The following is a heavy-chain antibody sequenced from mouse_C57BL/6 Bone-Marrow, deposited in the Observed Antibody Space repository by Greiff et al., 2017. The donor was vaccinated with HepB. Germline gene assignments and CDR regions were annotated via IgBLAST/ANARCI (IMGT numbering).Heavy chain of an antibody. Sequence: QVQLQQSGAELVKPGASVKLSCKASGYTFTSYWMHWVKQRPGQGLEWIGMIHPNSGSTNYNEKFKSKATLTVDKSSSTAYMQLSSLTSEDSAVYYCARTGTKRGFDYWGQGTTLTVSP. CDR1: GYTFTSYW. V-gene: IGHV1-64*01. D-gene: IGHD4-1*01. CDR2: IHPNSGST. J-gene: IGHJ2*01. CDR3: ARTGTKRGFDY.